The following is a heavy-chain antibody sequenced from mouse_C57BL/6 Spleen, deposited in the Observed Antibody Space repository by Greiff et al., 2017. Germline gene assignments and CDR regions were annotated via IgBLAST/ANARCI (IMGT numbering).Heavy chain of an antibody. V-gene: IGHV1-55*01. J-gene: IGHJ4*01. CDR2: IYPGSGST. CDR3: ARGDGSSEYYAMDY. Sequence: QVQLQQPGAELVKPGASVKMSCKASGYTFTSYWITWVKQRPGQGLEWIGDIYPGSGSTNYNEKFKSKATLTVDTSSSTAYMQLSSLTAEDSAVYYCARGDGSSEYYAMDYWGQGTSVTVSS. CDR1: GYTFTSYW. D-gene: IGHD1-1*01.